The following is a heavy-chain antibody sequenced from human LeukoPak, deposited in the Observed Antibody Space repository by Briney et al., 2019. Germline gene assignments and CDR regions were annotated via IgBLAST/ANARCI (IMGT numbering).Heavy chain of an antibody. CDR3: ARGNAYYYYRDV. Sequence: PSETLSLTCTVSGGSISSYYWSWIRQPPGKGLEWIGYIYYSGSTNYNPSLKSRVTISVDTSKNQFSLKLSSVTAADTAVYYCARGNAYYYYRDVWGKGTTVTVS. CDR1: GGSISSYY. CDR2: IYYSGST. J-gene: IGHJ6*03. D-gene: IGHD2-8*01. V-gene: IGHV4-59*01.